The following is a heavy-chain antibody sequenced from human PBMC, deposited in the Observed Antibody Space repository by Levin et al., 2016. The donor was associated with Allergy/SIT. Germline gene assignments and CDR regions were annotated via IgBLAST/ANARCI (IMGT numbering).Heavy chain of an antibody. D-gene: IGHD1-26*01. CDR2: ISWDGNKK. Sequence: GESLKISCAASGFTFSNYDMQWVRQAPGKGLEWVAFISWDGNKKYHADSVEGRCTVSRDNSKDTLYLQMNSLRADDTALYYCVKGSSSGAWGQGALVTVSS. CDR1: GFTFSNYD. J-gene: IGHJ5*02. V-gene: IGHV3-30*18. CDR3: VKGSSSGA.